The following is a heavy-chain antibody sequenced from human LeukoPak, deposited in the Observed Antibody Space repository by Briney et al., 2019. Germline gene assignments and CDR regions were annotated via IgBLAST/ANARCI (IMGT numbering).Heavy chain of an antibody. CDR1: GYTFTSYA. Sequence: ASVKVSCKASGYTFTSYAMQWVRQAPGQRLEWMGWINAGNDNTKYSQKFQGRVTITRDTSASTAYMELSSLRSEDTAVYYCARDLRYCTGGTCYPNWFDPWGQGTLVTVSS. CDR3: ARDLRYCTGGTCYPNWFDP. V-gene: IGHV1-3*01. J-gene: IGHJ5*02. CDR2: INAGNDNT. D-gene: IGHD2-15*01.